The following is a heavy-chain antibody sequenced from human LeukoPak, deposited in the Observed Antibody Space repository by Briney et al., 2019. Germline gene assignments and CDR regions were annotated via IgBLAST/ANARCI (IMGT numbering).Heavy chain of an antibody. CDR3: ARDPGYYGSGTRGAFDI. J-gene: IGHJ3*02. D-gene: IGHD3-10*01. Sequence: SETLSLTCTVSGGSISSYYWNCIRQPAGKGLEWIGRIYASGSTNYNPSLESRVTMSVDTSKNRFSLKLNSVTAADTAVYYCARDPGYYGSGTRGAFDIWGQGTMVTVSS. CDR2: IYASGST. V-gene: IGHV4-4*07. CDR1: GGSISSYY.